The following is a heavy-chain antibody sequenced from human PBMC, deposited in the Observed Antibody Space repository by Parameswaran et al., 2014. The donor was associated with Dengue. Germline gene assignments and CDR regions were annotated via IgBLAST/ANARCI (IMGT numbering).Heavy chain of an antibody. CDR3: ASNEPVAGPQYFQH. CDR2: ISAYNGNT. D-gene: IGHD6-19*01. V-gene: IGHV1-18*01. Sequence: WVRQAPGQGLEWMGWISAYNGNTNYAQKLQGRVTMTTDTSTSTAYMELRSLRSDDTAVYYCASNEPVAGPQYFQHWGQGTLVTVSS. J-gene: IGHJ1*01.